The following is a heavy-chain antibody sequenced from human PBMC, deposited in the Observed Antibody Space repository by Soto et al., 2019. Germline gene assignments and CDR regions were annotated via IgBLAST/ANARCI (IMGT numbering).Heavy chain of an antibody. V-gene: IGHV4-34*01. Sequence: QVQLRQWGAGLLEPSETLSLTCAVYGGSFSGYYWSWVRQPPGKGLEWVGEIIHSGSINYNPSLESRVVISADTSKNQFSLTLNSATAADTAVYYCARGLQQGGSYGMDVWGQGTTVTVSS. CDR2: IIHSGSI. CDR1: GGSFSGYY. D-gene: IGHD3-16*01. J-gene: IGHJ6*02. CDR3: ARGLQQGGSYGMDV.